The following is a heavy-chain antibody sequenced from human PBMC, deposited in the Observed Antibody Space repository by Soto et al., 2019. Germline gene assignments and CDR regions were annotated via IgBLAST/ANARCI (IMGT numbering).Heavy chain of an antibody. J-gene: IGHJ5*02. CDR2: IIPIFGTI. V-gene: IGHV1-69*01. CDR1: GGTFSTFA. D-gene: IGHD6-19*01. CDR3: ARDRCLFNRAGTWLDP. Sequence: QVHLVQSGAEVKRPGSSLKVSCKASGGTFSTFAISWLRQATGQGLEWMGGIIPIFGTINYGQKFEGRLTITADESTGTAYMDLSSLRSDDTAVYYCARDRCLFNRAGTWLDPWGQGTLVTVSS.